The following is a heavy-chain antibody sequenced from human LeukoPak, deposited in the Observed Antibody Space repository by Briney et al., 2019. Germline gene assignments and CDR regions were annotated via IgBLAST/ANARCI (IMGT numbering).Heavy chain of an antibody. CDR2: ISPYNGNT. CDR1: GYTFTSYG. D-gene: IGHD3-16*02. J-gene: IGHJ4*02. Sequence: GASVKVSCKASGYTFTSYGISWVRQAPAQGLEWMGSISPYNGNTKYTERLQGRVIMTTDTSTRTAYMELRSLRSDDTAVFYCARDQYDYTWGSYRPYFDSWGQGTLVTVSS. V-gene: IGHV1-18*04. CDR3: ARDQYDYTWGSYRPYFDS.